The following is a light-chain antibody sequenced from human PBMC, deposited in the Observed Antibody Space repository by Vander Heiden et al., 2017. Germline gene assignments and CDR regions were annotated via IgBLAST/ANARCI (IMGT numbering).Light chain of an antibody. CDR1: QSLVYSDGNTY. V-gene: IGKV2-30*01. J-gene: IGKJ2*01. Sequence: DVVMTQSPLSLPVTLGQPTSISCRSSQSLVYSDGNTYLTWFQQRPGQSPRRLIYKVSNRDSGVPGRFSGGGSGTDFTLKISRVEAEDVGVYYCMQGVSWPYTFGQGTKLEIK. CDR2: KVS. CDR3: MQGVSWPYT.